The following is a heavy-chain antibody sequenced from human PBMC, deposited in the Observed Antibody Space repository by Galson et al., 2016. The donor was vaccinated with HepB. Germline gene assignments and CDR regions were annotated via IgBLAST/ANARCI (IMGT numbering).Heavy chain of an antibody. V-gene: IGHV3-23*01. CDR1: GFTFTSYV. CDR2: ISGTGDST. J-gene: IGHJ6*02. Sequence: SLRLSCAASGFTFTSYVLSWVRQAPGKGLQWVSSISGTGDSTFYADSVKGRFTISRDKSKNTLYLQMNSLRAEDTAVYYCAKSIRCDDYYPFYYYSMDVWGQGTTVTVSS. D-gene: IGHD3-10*01. CDR3: AKSIRCDDYYPFYYYSMDV.